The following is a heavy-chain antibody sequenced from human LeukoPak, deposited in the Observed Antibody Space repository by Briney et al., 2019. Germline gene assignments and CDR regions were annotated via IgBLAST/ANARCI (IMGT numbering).Heavy chain of an antibody. CDR2: IKQDGSEK. V-gene: IGHV3-7*01. Sequence: GGSLRLSCVASGFTFSSYCMSWVRQAPGKGLEWVANIKQDGSEKSFVDSVKGRFTISRDNAKNSLYLQMNSLRAEDTAVYYCARDVDYYDSGSREIQIHYWGQGTLVTVSS. D-gene: IGHD3-10*01. CDR1: GFTFSSYC. CDR3: ARDVDYYDSGSREIQIHY. J-gene: IGHJ4*02.